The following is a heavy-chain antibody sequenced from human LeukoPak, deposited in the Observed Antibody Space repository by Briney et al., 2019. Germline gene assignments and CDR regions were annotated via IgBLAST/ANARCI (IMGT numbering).Heavy chain of an antibody. J-gene: IGHJ3*02. V-gene: IGHV4-59*08. CDR3: ARTTAVAHAFDI. Sequence: SETLSLTCTVSGGSISSYYWSWIRRPPGKGLEWIGYIYYSGSTNYNPSLKSRVTISVDTSKNQFSLKLSSVTAADTAVYYCARTTAVAHAFDIWGQGTMVTVSS. CDR2: IYYSGST. D-gene: IGHD6-19*01. CDR1: GGSISSYY.